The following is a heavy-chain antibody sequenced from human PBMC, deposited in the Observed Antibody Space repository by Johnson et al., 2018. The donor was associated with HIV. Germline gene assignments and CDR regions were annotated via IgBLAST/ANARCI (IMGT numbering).Heavy chain of an antibody. D-gene: IGHD3-9*01. J-gene: IGHJ3*01. CDR3: ARDGRDLVTRGSCDV. CDR1: GFSVTSND. CDR2: FYSDGGT. V-gene: IGHV3-66*03. Sequence: VQLVESGGGLIQPGGSLRLSCAASGFSVTSNDMNWVRQAPGKGLEWVSGFYSDGGTYYADSVKGRFTLSRDNSKNTLYLQMNSLRPEDTAVYFCARDGRDLVTRGSCDVWGQGTVVTVSS.